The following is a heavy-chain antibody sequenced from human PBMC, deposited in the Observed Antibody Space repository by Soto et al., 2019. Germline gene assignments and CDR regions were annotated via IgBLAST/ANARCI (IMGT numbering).Heavy chain of an antibody. J-gene: IGHJ4*02. Sequence: PSETLSLTCTVSGGSITNSTWWSWVRLPPAKGLEWIGDIYHAGSTKYNPSLERRVTMSVDTSNNQFGLTLTSVTAADTAVYFCARGPPIVGNTRPLESWGQGTLVTVSS. CDR2: IYHAGST. CDR3: ARGPPIVGNTRPLES. D-gene: IGHD1-26*01. V-gene: IGHV4-4*02. CDR1: GGSITNSTW.